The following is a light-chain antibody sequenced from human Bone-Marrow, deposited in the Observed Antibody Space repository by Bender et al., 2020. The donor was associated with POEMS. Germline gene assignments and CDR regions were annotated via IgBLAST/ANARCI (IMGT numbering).Light chain of an antibody. V-gene: IGLV1-50*01. J-gene: IGLJ3*02. CDR1: SSNIGATYN. CDR3: AAWEDSLNGWV. CDR2: GNT. Sequence: QSVLTQPPSVSGAPGQRVTISCTGSSSNIGATYNVHWYQPLPGTAPKLLIYGNTNRPSGVPDRFSGSKSGTSASLAISGLQSEDEADYYCAAWEDSLNGWVFGGGTKLTVL.